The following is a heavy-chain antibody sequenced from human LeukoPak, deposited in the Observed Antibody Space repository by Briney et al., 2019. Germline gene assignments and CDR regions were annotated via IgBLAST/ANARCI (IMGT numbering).Heavy chain of an antibody. CDR3: AKTRDYYGSGNHYFDY. Sequence: GGSLRLSCAASGFTFSSYAMSWVRQAPGKGLEGVSAISGSGGSTYYADSVKGRFTISRDNSKNTLYLQMNSLRAEDTAVYYCAKTRDYYGSGNHYFDYWGRGTLVTVSS. V-gene: IGHV3-23*01. CDR1: GFTFSSYA. CDR2: ISGSGGST. J-gene: IGHJ4*02. D-gene: IGHD3-10*01.